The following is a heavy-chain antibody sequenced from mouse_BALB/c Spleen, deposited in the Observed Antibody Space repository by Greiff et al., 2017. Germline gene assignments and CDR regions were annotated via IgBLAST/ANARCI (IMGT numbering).Heavy chain of an antibody. CDR2: IWSGGST. Sequence: VQLQQSGPGLVQPSQSLSITCTVSGFSLTSYGVHWVRQSPGKGLEWLGVIWSGGSTDYNAAFISRLSISKDNSKSQVFFKMNSLQANDTAIYYCARNKGYGSSYPYAMDYWGQGTSVTVSS. J-gene: IGHJ4*01. CDR3: ARNKGYGSSYPYAMDY. CDR1: GFSLTSYG. V-gene: IGHV2-2*02. D-gene: IGHD1-1*01.